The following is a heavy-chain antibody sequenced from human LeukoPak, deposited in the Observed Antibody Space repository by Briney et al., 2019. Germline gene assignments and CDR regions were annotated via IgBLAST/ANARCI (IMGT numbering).Heavy chain of an antibody. V-gene: IGHV3-23*01. J-gene: IGHJ4*02. Sequence: GGSLRLSCTASGFTFSSYSMSWVRQAPGKGLKWVSTITTGGPNTYYADSVKGRFTVSRDDSKNTLYLQMNSLRAEDTAVYYCAKDGGLWVSAHWGDSWGRGTLVTVSS. CDR1: GFTFSSYS. D-gene: IGHD7-27*01. CDR2: ITTGGPNT. CDR3: AKDGGLWVSAHWGDS.